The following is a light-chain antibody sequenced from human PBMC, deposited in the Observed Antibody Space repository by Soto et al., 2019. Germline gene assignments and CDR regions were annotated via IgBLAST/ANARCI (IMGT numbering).Light chain of an antibody. V-gene: IGKV3-11*01. CDR3: QQRSNWPPNT. J-gene: IGKJ5*01. CDR2: DTS. CDR1: QSVSIK. Sequence: EVVMTQSPATLSVSPGERATLSCRTSQSVSIKLAWYQQKLGQAPRLLIYDTSTRATGIPARFSGSGSGTEFTLTISSLEPEDFAVYYCQQRSNWPPNTFGQGTRLEIK.